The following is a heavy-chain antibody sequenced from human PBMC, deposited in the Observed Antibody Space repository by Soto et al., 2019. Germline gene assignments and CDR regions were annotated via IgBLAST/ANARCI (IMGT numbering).Heavy chain of an antibody. Sequence: SVKVSCKASGGTFSSYTISWVRQAPGQGLEWMGRIIPILGIANYAQKFQGRVTITADKSTSTAYMELSSLRSEDTAVYYCARDLRFRDAFDIWGQGTMVTVSS. CDR2: IIPILGIA. CDR3: ARDLRFRDAFDI. D-gene: IGHD5-12*01. CDR1: GGTFSSYT. V-gene: IGHV1-69*04. J-gene: IGHJ3*02.